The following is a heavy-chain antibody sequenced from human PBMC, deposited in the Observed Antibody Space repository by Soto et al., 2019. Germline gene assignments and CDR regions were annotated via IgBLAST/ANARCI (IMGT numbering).Heavy chain of an antibody. V-gene: IGHV3-23*01. CDR1: GFTFSSYA. D-gene: IGHD1-26*01. CDR3: AKSGSCMMKYYFDY. CDR2: ISGSGGST. Sequence: EVQLLESGGGLVQPGGSLRLSCAASGFTFSSYAMSWVRQAPGKGLEWVSAISGSGGSTYYADSVKGRFTISGDNSKNTLYLKVNSLRAEDTAVYYCAKSGSCMMKYYFDYWGQGTLVTVSS. J-gene: IGHJ4*02.